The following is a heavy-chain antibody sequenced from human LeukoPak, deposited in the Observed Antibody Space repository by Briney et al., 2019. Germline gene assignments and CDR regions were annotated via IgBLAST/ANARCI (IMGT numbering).Heavy chain of an antibody. D-gene: IGHD6-13*01. CDR1: GGSISSGDYY. CDR2: IYYSGST. J-gene: IGHJ4*02. Sequence: SETLSLTCTVSGGSISSGDYYWSWIRQPPGKGLEWIGYIYYSGSTYYNPSLKSRVTISVDTSKNQFSLKLSSVTAADTAVYYCARVYSSSWYYFDYWGQGTLVTVSS. CDR3: ARVYSSSWYYFDY. V-gene: IGHV4-30-4*02.